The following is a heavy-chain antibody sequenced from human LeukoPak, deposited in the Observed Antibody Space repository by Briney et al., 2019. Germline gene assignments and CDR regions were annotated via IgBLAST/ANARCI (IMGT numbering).Heavy chain of an antibody. CDR2: INPNSGGT. V-gene: IGHV1-2*02. Sequence: ASVKVSCKASGYTFTGYYMHWVRQAPGQGLEWMGWINPNSGGTNYAQKFQGRVTMTRDTSISTAYMELSRLRSDDTAVYYCARELYYYDSSGTSNWFDPWGQGTLVTVSS. CDR1: GYTFTGYY. J-gene: IGHJ5*02. CDR3: ARELYYYDSSGTSNWFDP. D-gene: IGHD3-22*01.